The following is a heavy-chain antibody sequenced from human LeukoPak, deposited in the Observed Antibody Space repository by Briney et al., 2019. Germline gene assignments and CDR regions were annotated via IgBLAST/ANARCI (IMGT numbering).Heavy chain of an antibody. J-gene: IGHJ5*02. CDR1: GFTVSNNY. CDR2: IYRGDKT. Sequence: GGSLRLSCAASGFTVSNNYINWVRQAPGKGLEWVSIIYRGDKTNYADSVKGRFTISRDNSKNTLYLQMNSLRTEDTAVYYCARSSSSSRFWFDPWGQEPWSPSPQ. D-gene: IGHD6-6*01. CDR3: ARSSSSSRFWFDP. V-gene: IGHV3-66*02.